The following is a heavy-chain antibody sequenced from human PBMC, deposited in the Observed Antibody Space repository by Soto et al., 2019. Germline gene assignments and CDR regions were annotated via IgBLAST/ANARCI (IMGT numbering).Heavy chain of an antibody. CDR3: AAKREYITMIVVVTDY. V-gene: IGHV3-23*01. Sequence: GGSLRLSCAASGFTFSSYAMSWVRQAPGKGLEWVSAISGSVGSTYYADSVKGRFTISRDNSKNTLYLQMNSLRAEDTAVYYCAAKREYITMIVVVTDYWGQGTLVTVSS. J-gene: IGHJ4*02. D-gene: IGHD3-22*01. CDR1: GFTFSSYA. CDR2: ISGSVGST.